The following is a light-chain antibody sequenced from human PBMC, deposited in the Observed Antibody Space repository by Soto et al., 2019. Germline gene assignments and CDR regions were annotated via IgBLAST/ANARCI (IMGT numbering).Light chain of an antibody. J-gene: IGKJ1*01. CDR1: QSVSSSY. Sequence: EIVLTQSPGTLSLSPGERATLSCRASQSVSSSYLAWYQQKPGQAPRLLIYDASSTATGIPDRFSGGGSGSAFIVSISRLALEDFAVYYCQEYGSSPSTFGQGPKVEVK. CDR2: DAS. V-gene: IGKV3-20*01. CDR3: QEYGSSPST.